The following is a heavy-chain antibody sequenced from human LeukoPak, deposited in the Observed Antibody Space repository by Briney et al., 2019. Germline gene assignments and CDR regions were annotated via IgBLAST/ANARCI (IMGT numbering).Heavy chain of an antibody. CDR2: AYYRSKWSI. J-gene: IGHJ4*02. CDR1: GDSVSSTSAA. V-gene: IGHV6-1*01. Sequence: SQTLSLTCAISGDSVSSTSAAWNWLRQSPSKGLEWLGRAYYRSKWSIEYAPSVESRITINPAASKNQFPLQLVSVTPEDTAMYHCAGGFVGGGWHAYWGQGTLVTVSS. CDR3: AGGFVGGGWHAY. D-gene: IGHD3-16*01.